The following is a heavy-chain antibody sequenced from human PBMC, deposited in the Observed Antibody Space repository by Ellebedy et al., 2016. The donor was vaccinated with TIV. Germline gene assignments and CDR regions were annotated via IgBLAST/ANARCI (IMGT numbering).Heavy chain of an antibody. CDR1: GFTFSSHG. J-gene: IGHJ4*02. V-gene: IGHV3-30*19. CDR2: ISGDGNNK. Sequence: GESLKISCETSGFTFSSHGIHWVRQAPGEGLEWLTLISGDGNNKHYAESVKGRFTVSRDNSRNVVFLQMNSLRPDDPALYFCARSRWSVLLVAATPADFWGQGTVVVVSS. D-gene: IGHD2-15*01. CDR3: ARSRWSVLLVAATPADF.